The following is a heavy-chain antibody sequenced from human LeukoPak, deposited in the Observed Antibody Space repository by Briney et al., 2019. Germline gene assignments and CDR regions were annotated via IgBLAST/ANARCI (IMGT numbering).Heavy chain of an antibody. Sequence: PSETLSLTCTVSGGSISSYYWSWIRQPPGKGLEWIGYIYYSGTTNYNPSLKSRVTISVDTSKNQFSLKLGSVTAADTAVYYCARGVYIAAAQYAYWGQGTLVTVSP. CDR1: GGSISSYY. CDR3: ARGVYIAAAQYAY. V-gene: IGHV4-59*01. D-gene: IGHD6-13*01. CDR2: IYYSGTT. J-gene: IGHJ4*02.